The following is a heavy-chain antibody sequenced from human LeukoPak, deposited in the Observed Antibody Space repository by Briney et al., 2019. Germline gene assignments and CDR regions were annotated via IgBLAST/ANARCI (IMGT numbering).Heavy chain of an antibody. CDR1: GFTFSSYW. V-gene: IGHV3-7*03. Sequence: GGSLRLSCAASGFTFSSYWMSWVRQAPGKGLEWVANIKQDGSEKYYVDSVKGRFTISRDNAKNSLYLQMNSLRAEDTAVYYCARRRGISMVRGVRDYYYSMDVWGKGTTVTVSS. CDR2: IKQDGSEK. D-gene: IGHD3-10*01. J-gene: IGHJ6*04. CDR3: ARRRGISMVRGVRDYYYSMDV.